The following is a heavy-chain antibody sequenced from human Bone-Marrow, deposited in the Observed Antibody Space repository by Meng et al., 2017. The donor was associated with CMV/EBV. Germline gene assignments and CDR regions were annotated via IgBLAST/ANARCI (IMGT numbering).Heavy chain of an antibody. CDR2: IYPGDSDT. CDR3: ARLRLLSYYFGMDV. D-gene: IGHD2/OR15-2a*01. V-gene: IGHV5-51*03. CDR1: GYSFTTYW. Sequence: GGSLRLSGKGSGYSFTTYWIGWLRQMPGKGLEWMGSIYPGDSDTRYSPSFQAQVTISADKSITTAYLKWSSLRASDSAMYYCARLRLLSYYFGMDVWGQGTTVTVSS. J-gene: IGHJ6*02.